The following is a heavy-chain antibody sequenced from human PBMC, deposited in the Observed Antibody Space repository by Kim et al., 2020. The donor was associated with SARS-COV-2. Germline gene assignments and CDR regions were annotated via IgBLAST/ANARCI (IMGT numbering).Heavy chain of an antibody. J-gene: IGHJ4*02. CDR3: ARNTPISSTGYDY. V-gene: IGHV3-21*01. Sequence: YANAVKGQLTISRDNAKNSLYLQMNSLRAEDTAVYYCARNTPISSTGYDYWGQGTLVTVSS. D-gene: IGHD2-2*01.